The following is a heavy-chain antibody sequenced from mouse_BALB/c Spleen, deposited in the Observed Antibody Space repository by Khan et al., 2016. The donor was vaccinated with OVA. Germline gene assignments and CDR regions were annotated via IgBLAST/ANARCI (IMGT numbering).Heavy chain of an antibody. CDR1: GYTFTDYV. J-gene: IGHJ3*01. Sequence: QVRLQQSGPELVKPGASVKMSCKASGYTFTDYVINWVKQRTGQGLEWIGEIYPGSGSTYYNEKFKGKATLTEDKSSTTDYMQISSLTSEDSAVYFCAKNYASWFAYCGQGTLVTVSA. CDR2: IYPGSGST. V-gene: IGHV1-77*01. CDR3: AKNYASWFAY.